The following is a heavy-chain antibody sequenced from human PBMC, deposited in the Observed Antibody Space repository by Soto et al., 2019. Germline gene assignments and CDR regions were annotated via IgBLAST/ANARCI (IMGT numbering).Heavy chain of an antibody. CDR1: GYSFTSYW. D-gene: IGHD5-12*01. CDR3: ARPLEMATIDAYDI. J-gene: IGHJ3*02. Sequence: GESLKISCKGSGYSFTSYWIGWVRQMPGKGLEWMRIIYPGDSDTRYSPSFQGQVTISADKSISTAYLQWSSLKASDTAMYYYARPLEMATIDAYDIWGQGTMVTVSS. V-gene: IGHV5-51*01. CDR2: IYPGDSDT.